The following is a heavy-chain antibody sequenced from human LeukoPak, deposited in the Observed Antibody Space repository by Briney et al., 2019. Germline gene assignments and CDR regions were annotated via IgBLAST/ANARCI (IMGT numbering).Heavy chain of an antibody. D-gene: IGHD3-10*01. V-gene: IGHV1-8*01. CDR1: GYTFTSYD. CDR3: ARGRRYRGLWFGEFSYYFDY. CDR2: MNPNSGNT. J-gene: IGHJ4*02. Sequence: ASVKVSCKASGYTFTSYDINWVRQATGQGLEWMGWMNPNSGNTGYAQKFQGRVTMTRNTSISTAYMELSSLRSEDTAVYYCARGRRYRGLWFGEFSYYFDYWGQGTLVTVSS.